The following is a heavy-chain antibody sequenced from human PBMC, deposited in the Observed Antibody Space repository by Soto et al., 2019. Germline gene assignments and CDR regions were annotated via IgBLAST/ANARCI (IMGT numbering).Heavy chain of an antibody. D-gene: IGHD3-16*01. Sequence: QVQLVESGGGVVQPGRSLRLSCAASGFTFSRFAMHWVRQAPGKGLEWVTIISYDGSNKYYGDPVKGRFTISRDNSKNTVYLQMNSLRAEDTAVYYCARDGGGDAFDIWGQGTMVTVSS. J-gene: IGHJ3*02. CDR2: ISYDGSNK. CDR1: GFTFSRFA. V-gene: IGHV3-30-3*01. CDR3: ARDGGGDAFDI.